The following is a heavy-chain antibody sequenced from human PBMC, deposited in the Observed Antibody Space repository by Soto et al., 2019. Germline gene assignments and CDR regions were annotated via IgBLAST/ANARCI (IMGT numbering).Heavy chain of an antibody. CDR3: ARDRFSMSPWDY. V-gene: IGHV3-33*01. Sequence: QVQLGESGGGVVQPGRSLRLSCAASGFTISSYDMHWVRQAPGKGLEWVAVIWYDGSNKYYADSVKGRFTISRDNSKNTLYLQMNSLRAEDTAVYYCARDRFSMSPWDYWGQGTLVTVSS. CDR1: GFTISSYD. CDR2: IWYDGSNK. J-gene: IGHJ4*02. D-gene: IGHD3-10*01.